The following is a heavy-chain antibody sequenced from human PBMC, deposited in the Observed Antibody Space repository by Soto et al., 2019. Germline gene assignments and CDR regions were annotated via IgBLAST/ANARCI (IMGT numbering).Heavy chain of an antibody. CDR2: INAGNGNT. Sequence: ASVKVSCKASGYTFTWFAMHWVRQAPGQSLEWMGWINAGNGNTKYSQKFQGRVTITRDTSASTAYMELSSLRSEDTAVYYCASRYCSGGSCKSDVFHHFDSWGQGTLVTVSS. J-gene: IGHJ4*02. V-gene: IGHV1-3*01. CDR1: GYTFTWFA. D-gene: IGHD2-15*01. CDR3: ASRYCSGGSCKSDVFHHFDS.